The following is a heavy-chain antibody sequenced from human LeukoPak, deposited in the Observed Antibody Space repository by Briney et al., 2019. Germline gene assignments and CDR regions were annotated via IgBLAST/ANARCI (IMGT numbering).Heavy chain of an antibody. CDR3: AREMTLVGPVRFDP. Sequence: GATVKLSCKASGFPFSDYNLNWVKQAPGKGLEWMGRVDPEDGETTYAEKFQDKVSITADTSTDTTYMEVRGLTSEDTAVYYCAREMTLVGPVRFDPWGQGTLVTVSS. J-gene: IGHJ5*02. CDR2: VDPEDGET. V-gene: IGHV1-69-2*01. D-gene: IGHD3-22*01. CDR1: GFPFSDYN.